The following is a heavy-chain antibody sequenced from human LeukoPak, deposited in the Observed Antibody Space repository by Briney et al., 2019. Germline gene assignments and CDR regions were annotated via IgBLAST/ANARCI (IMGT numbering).Heavy chain of an antibody. CDR2: INPNSGGT. J-gene: IGHJ4*02. CDR1: GYTFTGYY. CDR3: ASSDGVTMVRGVINLGYYFDY. Sequence: ASVKVFCKASGYTFTGYYMHWVRQAPGQGLEWMGWINPNSGGTNYAQKFQGRVTMTRDTSISTAYMELSRLRSDDTAVYYCASSDGVTMVRGVINLGYYFDYWGQGTLVTVSS. D-gene: IGHD3-10*01. V-gene: IGHV1-2*02.